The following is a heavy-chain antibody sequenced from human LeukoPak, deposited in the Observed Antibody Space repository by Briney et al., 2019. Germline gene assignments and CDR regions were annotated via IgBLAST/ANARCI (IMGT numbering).Heavy chain of an antibody. J-gene: IGHJ5*02. CDR3: ARASDPWLQLT. CDR1: GFTFSNYW. V-gene: IGHV3-7*05. Sequence: GGSRRLSCAASGFTFSNYWMIWVRQAPGKGLEWVGNIKQDGSEKRYADSVRGRFSISRDNAQTSLYLQMNSLRAEDTAVYYCARASDPWLQLTWGQGTLVTVSS. D-gene: IGHD5-24*01. CDR2: IKQDGSEK.